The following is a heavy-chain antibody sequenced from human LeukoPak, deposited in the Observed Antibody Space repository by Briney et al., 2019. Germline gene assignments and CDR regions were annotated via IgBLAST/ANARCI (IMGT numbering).Heavy chain of an antibody. D-gene: IGHD3-10*01. V-gene: IGHV4-61*08. CDR1: GGSISSGGYY. CDR2: IYYSGST. Sequence: SETLSLTCDVSGGSISSGGYYWSWIRQHPGKGLEWIGYIYYSGSTNYNPSLKSRVTISVDTSKNQFSLKLSSVTAADTAVYYCARVDLLWFGEHIWGQGTLDTVSS. CDR3: ARVDLLWFGEHI. J-gene: IGHJ4*02.